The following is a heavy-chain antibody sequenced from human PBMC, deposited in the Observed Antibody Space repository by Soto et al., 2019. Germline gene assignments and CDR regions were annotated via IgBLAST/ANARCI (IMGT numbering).Heavy chain of an antibody. CDR3: ARDQSCSSTSCYLTRYYYGMDV. D-gene: IGHD2-2*01. V-gene: IGHV1-3*01. Sequence: QVQLVQSGAEVKKPGASVKVSCKASGYTFTSYAMHWVRQAPGQRLEWMGWINAGNGNTKYSQKFQGRVTITRDTSASTAYMELSSLRSEDTAVYYCARDQSCSSTSCYLTRYYYGMDVWGQGTTVTVSS. J-gene: IGHJ6*02. CDR2: INAGNGNT. CDR1: GYTFTSYA.